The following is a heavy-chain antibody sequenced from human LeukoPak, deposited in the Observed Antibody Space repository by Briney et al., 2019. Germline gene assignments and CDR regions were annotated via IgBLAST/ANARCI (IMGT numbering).Heavy chain of an antibody. CDR3: ARDSSSSWYFAFDI. Sequence: GGSLRLSCAASGFTFSTYTMHWVRQAPGKGLEWVSVIYSGGSTYYADSVKGRFTISRDNSKNTLYLQMNSLRAEDTAVYYCARDSSSSWYFAFDIWGQGTMVTVSS. CDR2: IYSGGST. J-gene: IGHJ3*02. CDR1: GFTFSTYT. V-gene: IGHV3-53*01. D-gene: IGHD6-13*01.